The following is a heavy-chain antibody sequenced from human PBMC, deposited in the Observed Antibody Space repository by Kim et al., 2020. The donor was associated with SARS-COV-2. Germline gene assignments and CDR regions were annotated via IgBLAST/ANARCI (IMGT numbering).Heavy chain of an antibody. J-gene: IGHJ5*02. V-gene: IGHV3-30*07. Sequence: DPVKGRFPISRDNSKNTLYLQMNSLRAEDTAVYYCARGGTYSSSEGWFDPWGQGTLVTVSS. D-gene: IGHD6-13*01. CDR3: ARGGTYSSSEGWFDP.